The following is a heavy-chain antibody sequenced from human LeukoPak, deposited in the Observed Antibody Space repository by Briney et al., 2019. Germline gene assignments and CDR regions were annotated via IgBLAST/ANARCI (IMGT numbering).Heavy chain of an antibody. J-gene: IGHJ5*02. D-gene: IGHD2-15*01. CDR2: IYYSGST. V-gene: IGHV4-39*07. Sequence: PSETLSLTCTVSGGSISSSSYYWGWIRQPPGKGLEWIGSIYYSGSTYYNPSLKSRVTISVDTSKNQFSLKLSPVTAADTAVYYCARGLCSGGSCGNWFDPWGQGTLVTVSS. CDR1: GGSISSSSYY. CDR3: ARGLCSGGSCGNWFDP.